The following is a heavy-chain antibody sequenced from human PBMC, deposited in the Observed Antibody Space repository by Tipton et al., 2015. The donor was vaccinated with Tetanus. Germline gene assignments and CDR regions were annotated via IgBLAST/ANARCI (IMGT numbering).Heavy chain of an antibody. CDR1: GFTFRTYD. V-gene: IGHV3-23*03. CDR3: AKQGCQGYFYGIDV. J-gene: IGHJ6*02. Sequence: SLRLSCAASGFTFRTYDMSWVRQAPGKGLEWVSVIFSDDDSTYHADSVKGRFTISRDNSKNTLYLQMNSLRAGDSAVYYCAKQGCQGYFYGIDVWGQVTTVTVSS. CDR2: IFSDDDST.